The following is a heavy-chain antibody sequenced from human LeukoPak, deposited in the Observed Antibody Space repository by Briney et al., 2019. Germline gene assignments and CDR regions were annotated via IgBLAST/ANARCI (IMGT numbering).Heavy chain of an antibody. CDR3: TKKGSGWFYN. V-gene: IGHV4-4*02. J-gene: IGHJ4*02. D-gene: IGHD6-19*01. CDR1: GGSLSSDNW. CDR2: IYHSGST. Sequence: PSEPLSLPCTVSGGSLSSDNWWSWVGQPPGNGLEWIGEIYHSGSTNYNPSLKSRVTISVDKSKKQFSLKLTSVTAADTALYYCTKKGSGWFYNWGQGTLVTVSS.